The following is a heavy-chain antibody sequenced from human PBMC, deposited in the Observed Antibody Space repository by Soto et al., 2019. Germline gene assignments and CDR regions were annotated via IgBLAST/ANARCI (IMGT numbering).Heavy chain of an antibody. D-gene: IGHD1-1*01. J-gene: IGHJ5*02. CDR2: ISAYNGNT. CDR1: GYTFTSYG. V-gene: IGHV1-18*01. Sequence: QVQLVQSGAEVKKPGASVKVSCKASGYTFTSYGISWVRQAPGQGLEWMGWISAYNGNTNSAQKLQGRVTMTTDTSKSTAYMELRSLRSDDTDVYYCARAYRYNWNDEAFNWFDPWGQGTLVTVSS. CDR3: ARAYRYNWNDEAFNWFDP.